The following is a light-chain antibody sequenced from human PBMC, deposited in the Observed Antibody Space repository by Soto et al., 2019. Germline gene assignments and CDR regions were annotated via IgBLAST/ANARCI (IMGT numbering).Light chain of an antibody. V-gene: IGLV1-40*01. CDR1: SSNIGAGYD. CDR2: GNS. CDR3: QSSDSSLSGPGV. Sequence: QSVLTQPPSVSGAPGQRVTISCTGSSSNIGAGYDVHWYQQLPGTAPKLLIYGNSNRPSGVPDRFSGSKSGTSASLAITGLQAEDHADYYCQSSDSSLSGPGVFGTGTKLTVL. J-gene: IGLJ1*01.